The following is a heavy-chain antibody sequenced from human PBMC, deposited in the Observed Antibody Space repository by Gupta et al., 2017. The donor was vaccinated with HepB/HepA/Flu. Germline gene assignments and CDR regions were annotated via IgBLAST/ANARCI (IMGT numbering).Heavy chain of an antibody. Sequence: EVLLAQSGGGVVRPGGSLRLSCAMSGFIFDDYAMSWVRQAPGKGLEWVSFVYWGGGDTYYADSVKGRFTISRDNAKKALLLQMNNLRAEDTAFYVGARATGGYDDFHHEFWGQGTLVTVSS. J-gene: IGHJ4*02. CDR2: VYWGGGDT. CDR1: GFIFDDYA. D-gene: IGHD5-12*01. CDR3: ARATGGYDDFHHEF. V-gene: IGHV3-20*01.